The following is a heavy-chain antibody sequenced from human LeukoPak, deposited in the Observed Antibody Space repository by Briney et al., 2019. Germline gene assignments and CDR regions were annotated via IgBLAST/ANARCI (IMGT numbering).Heavy chain of an antibody. J-gene: IGHJ5*02. CDR3: ATATGLFGYENWFDP. CDR2: IIPIFGTA. CDR1: GGTFSSYA. Sequence: GASVKVSCKASGGTFSSYAISWVRQAPGQGLGWMGRIIPIFGTANYAQKFQGRVTITTDESTSTAYMELSSLRSEDTAVYYCATATGLFGYENWFDPWGQGTLVTVSS. V-gene: IGHV1-69*05. D-gene: IGHD5-18*01.